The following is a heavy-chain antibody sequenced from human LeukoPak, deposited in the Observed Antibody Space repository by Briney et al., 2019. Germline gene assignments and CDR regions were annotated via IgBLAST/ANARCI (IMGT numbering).Heavy chain of an antibody. CDR2: ISYDGSNK. Sequence: GGSLRLSCPASGFTFSSYGMHWVRQAPGKGLEWVAVISYDGSNKYYADSVKGRFTISRDNSKNTLYLQMNSLRAEDTAVYYCATSSVVVPAAAFDYWGQGTLVTVSS. V-gene: IGHV3-30*03. CDR1: GFTFSSYG. CDR3: ATSSVVVPAAAFDY. D-gene: IGHD2-2*01. J-gene: IGHJ4*02.